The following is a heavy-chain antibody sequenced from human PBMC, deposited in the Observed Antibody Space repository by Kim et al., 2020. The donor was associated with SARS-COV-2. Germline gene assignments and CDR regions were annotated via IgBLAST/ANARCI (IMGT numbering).Heavy chain of an antibody. J-gene: IGHJ3*02. V-gene: IGHV4-39*01. CDR2: IYYSGTT. CDR1: GDSISRSRYY. Sequence: SETLSLTCTVSGDSISRSRYYWGWIRQPPGRGLEWIGNIYYSGTTYYNPSLKSRVTMSVDTSKNQFSLKLSSVTAADTAVYYCARTRYYYDIGANSHAFDIWGQGTMVTVSS. D-gene: IGHD3-22*01. CDR3: ARTRYYYDIGANSHAFDI.